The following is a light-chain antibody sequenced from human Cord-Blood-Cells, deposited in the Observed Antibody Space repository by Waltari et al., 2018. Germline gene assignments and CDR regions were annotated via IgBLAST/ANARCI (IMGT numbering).Light chain of an antibody. J-gene: IGKJ2*01. CDR1: QSISSY. Sequence: DIQLTQSPSSLSASVGDRVTITCRAGQSISSYLIRYQQKPGKAPNLLIYAASSLQSGVPSRFSGSGSGTDFTLNISSLQPEDCATYYCQQSYSTPYTFGQGTKLEIK. V-gene: IGKV1-39*01. CDR3: QQSYSTPYT. CDR2: AAS.